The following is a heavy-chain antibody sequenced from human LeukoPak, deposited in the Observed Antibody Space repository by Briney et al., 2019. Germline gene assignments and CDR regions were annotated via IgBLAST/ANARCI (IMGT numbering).Heavy chain of an antibody. V-gene: IGHV4-34*01. CDR3: ARGPDYVWGSYRFRRYFDY. CDR1: GFTFSDYY. CDR2: INHSGST. Sequence: GSLRLSCAASGFTFSDYYMSWIRQPPGKGLEWIGEINHSGSTNYNPSLKSRVTISVDTSKNQFSLKLSSVTAADTAVYYCARGPDYVWGSYRFRRYFDYWGQGTLVTVSS. D-gene: IGHD3-16*02. J-gene: IGHJ4*02.